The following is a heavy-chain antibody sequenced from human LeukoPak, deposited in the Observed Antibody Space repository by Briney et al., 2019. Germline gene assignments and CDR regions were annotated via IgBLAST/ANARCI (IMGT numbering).Heavy chain of an antibody. CDR2: IIGGAGGT. CDR1: GFSFSSHG. D-gene: IGHD3-10*01. V-gene: IGHV3-23*01. CDR3: AKDPDSLWFGELLGFDY. J-gene: IGHJ4*02. Sequence: GGSLRLSCAASGFSFSSHGMSWVRQAPGKGLEWVSGIIGGAGGTYYADSVKGRFTISRDNSKNTLYLQMNSLRAEDTAVYYCAKDPDSLWFGELLGFDYWGQGTLVTVSS.